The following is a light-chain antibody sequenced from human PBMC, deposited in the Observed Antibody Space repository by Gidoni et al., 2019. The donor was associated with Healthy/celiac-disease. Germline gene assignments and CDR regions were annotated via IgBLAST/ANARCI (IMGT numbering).Light chain of an antibody. CDR1: QSVSSSY. Sequence: IVSTQSPGTLSLSPGERATLSCRPSQSVSSSYLAWYQQKPGKAPRLLIYGASSRATGIPDRFSGSGSGTDFTLTISRLEPEDFAVYYCQQYGSSLFTFGPGTKVDIK. J-gene: IGKJ3*01. CDR2: GAS. V-gene: IGKV3-20*01. CDR3: QQYGSSLFT.